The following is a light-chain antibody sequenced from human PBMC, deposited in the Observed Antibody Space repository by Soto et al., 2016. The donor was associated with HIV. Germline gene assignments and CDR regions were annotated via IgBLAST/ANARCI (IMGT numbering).Light chain of an antibody. J-gene: IGLJ2*01. V-gene: IGLV3-21*01. CDR3: QLWETSSDQVV. CDR1: NIGREY. CDR2: YDS. Sequence: SYELTQPPSVSVAPGKTATITCGGNNIGREYVYWYQQKLGQAPVLVVSYDSDRPSGIPERFSGSHSGNMATLTISRVEAGDEADYHCQLWETSSDQVVFGGGTKLTVL.